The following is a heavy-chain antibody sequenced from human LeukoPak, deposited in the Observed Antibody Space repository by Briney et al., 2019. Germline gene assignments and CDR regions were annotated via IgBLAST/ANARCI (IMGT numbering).Heavy chain of an antibody. D-gene: IGHD3-9*01. CDR2: MYDSGTT. Sequence: GGSLRLSCATAGFTLSSNYMSWVRQAPGKGLEWVSVMYDSGTTYYAASVKGRFTSTRDSPKSTLYLQMDSLRAVVTAVYYCVRYNDILTDYYRFDFWGQGTPVTVSS. V-gene: IGHV3-53*05. J-gene: IGHJ4*02. CDR3: VRYNDILTDYYRFDF. CDR1: GFTLSSNY.